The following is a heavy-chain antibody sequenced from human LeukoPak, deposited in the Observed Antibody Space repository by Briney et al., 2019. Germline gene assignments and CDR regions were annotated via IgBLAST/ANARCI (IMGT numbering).Heavy chain of an antibody. Sequence: SETLSLTCTVSGGSISSYYWSWIRQPPGKGLEWIGYIYYSGSTNYNPSLKSRVTISVDTSKNRFSLKLSSVTAADTAVYYCARYPSSGWYGGWFDPWGQGTLVTVSS. CDR3: ARYPSSGWYGGWFDP. CDR2: IYYSGST. J-gene: IGHJ5*02. V-gene: IGHV4-59*01. D-gene: IGHD6-19*01. CDR1: GGSISSYY.